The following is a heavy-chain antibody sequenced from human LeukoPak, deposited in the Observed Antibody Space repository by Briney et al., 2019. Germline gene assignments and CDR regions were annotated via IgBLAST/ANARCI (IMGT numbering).Heavy chain of an antibody. J-gene: IGHJ6*03. D-gene: IGHD2-15*01. CDR3: ARVSSRSEYYYYYYMDV. Sequence: ASVKVSCKASGYTFTSYAMNWVRQAPGQGLEWMGWINPNSGGTNYAQKFQGRVTMTRDTSISTAYMELSRLRSDDTAVYYCARVSSRSEYYYYYYMDVWGKGTTVTVSS. CDR2: INPNSGGT. CDR1: GYTFTSYA. V-gene: IGHV1-2*02.